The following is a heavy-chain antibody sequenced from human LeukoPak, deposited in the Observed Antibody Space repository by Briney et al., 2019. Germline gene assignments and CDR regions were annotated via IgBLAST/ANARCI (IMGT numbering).Heavy chain of an antibody. J-gene: IGHJ4*02. D-gene: IGHD3-9*01. V-gene: IGHV1-2*02. CDR3: ASSAGYDILTAYLLDY. Sequence: ASVKVSCRASGYTFTGYYMHWVRQAPGQGLEWMGWINSNSGGTNYAQKFQGRVTMTRDTSISTAYMELSRLRSDDTAVYYCASSAGYDILTAYLLDYWGQGTLVTVSS. CDR1: GYTFTGYY. CDR2: INSNSGGT.